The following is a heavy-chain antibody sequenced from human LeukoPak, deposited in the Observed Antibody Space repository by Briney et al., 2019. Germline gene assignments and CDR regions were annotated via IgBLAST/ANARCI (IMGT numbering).Heavy chain of an antibody. CDR3: AKGIAPDCSSTSCGDY. CDR1: GFTFSSYA. Sequence: PGGSLRLSCAASGFTFSSYAMSWVRQAPGKGLEWVSAISGSGGSTYYADSVKGRFTISRDNSKNTLHLQMNSLRAEDTAVYYCAKGIAPDCSSTSCGDYWGQGTLVTVSS. CDR2: ISGSGGST. V-gene: IGHV3-23*01. J-gene: IGHJ4*02. D-gene: IGHD2-2*01.